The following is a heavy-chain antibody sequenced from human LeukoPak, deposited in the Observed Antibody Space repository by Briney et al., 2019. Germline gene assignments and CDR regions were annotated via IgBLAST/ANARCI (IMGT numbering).Heavy chain of an antibody. CDR3: ASIYSGYDSLLLSFDY. Sequence: PSETLSLTCTVSGGSIGTSHYYWGWIRQPPGKGLEWIGSIYYSGSTYYNPSLKSRVTISVDTSKNQFSLKLSSVTAADTAVYYCASIYSGYDSLLLSFDYWGQGTLVTVSS. CDR1: GGSIGTSHYY. D-gene: IGHD5-12*01. CDR2: IYYSGST. V-gene: IGHV4-39*07. J-gene: IGHJ4*02.